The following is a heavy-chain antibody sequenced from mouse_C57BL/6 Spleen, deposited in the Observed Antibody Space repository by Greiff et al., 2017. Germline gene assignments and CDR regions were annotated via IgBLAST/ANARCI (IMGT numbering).Heavy chain of an antibody. CDR2: INPGSGGT. Sequence: QVQLQQSGAELVRPGTSVKVSCKASGYAFTNYLIEWVKQRPGQGLEWIGVINPGSGGTNYNEKFKGKATLTADKSSSTAYMQLSSLTSEDSAVYFCARNHGSSYGYFDVWGTGTTVTVSS. CDR3: ARNHGSSYGYFDV. V-gene: IGHV1-54*01. J-gene: IGHJ1*03. CDR1: GYAFTNYL. D-gene: IGHD1-1*01.